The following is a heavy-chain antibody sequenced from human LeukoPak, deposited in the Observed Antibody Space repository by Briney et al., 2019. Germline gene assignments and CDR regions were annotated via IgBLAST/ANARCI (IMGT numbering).Heavy chain of an antibody. D-gene: IGHD3-3*01. Sequence: GGSLRLSCAASGFTFSSYWMHWVRQAPGKGLVWVSRINSDGSSTSYADSVKGRFTIYRDNAKNTLYLQMNSLRAEDTAVYYCARDPTYYDFWSGYYSSYNWFDPRGQGTLVTVSS. CDR1: GFTFSSYW. CDR2: INSDGSST. CDR3: ARDPTYYDFWSGYYSSYNWFDP. V-gene: IGHV3-74*01. J-gene: IGHJ5*02.